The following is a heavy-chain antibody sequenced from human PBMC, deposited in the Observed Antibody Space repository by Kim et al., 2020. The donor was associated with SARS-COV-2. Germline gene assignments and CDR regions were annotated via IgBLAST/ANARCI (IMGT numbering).Heavy chain of an antibody. Sequence: GGSLRLSCAASGFTFSNYGMHWVRQAPGKGLEWVAVVSYDGTNKYYADSVKGRFTISRDNANNTLYLQMNSLRPEDTALYSCAKDNSVRLTAGGYAFDSWGHGTMLIVSS. CDR1: GFTFSNYG. D-gene: IGHD2-21*02. CDR2: VSYDGTNK. J-gene: IGHJ3*02. V-gene: IGHV3-30*18. CDR3: AKDNSVRLTAGGYAFDS.